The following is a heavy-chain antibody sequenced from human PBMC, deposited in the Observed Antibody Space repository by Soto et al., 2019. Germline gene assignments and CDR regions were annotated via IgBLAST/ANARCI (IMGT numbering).Heavy chain of an antibody. J-gene: IGHJ6*02. CDR2: INSDGSST. CDR3: ARVLRFLEWSSTQNYGMDV. CDR1: GFSFSSYW. D-gene: IGHD3-3*01. Sequence: GGSLRLSCAASGFSFSSYWMHWVRQAPGKGLVGVSRINSDGSSTSYADSVKGRFTISRDNAKNTLYLQMNSLRVEDTAVYYCARVLRFLEWSSTQNYGMDVWGQGTTVTVSS. V-gene: IGHV3-74*01.